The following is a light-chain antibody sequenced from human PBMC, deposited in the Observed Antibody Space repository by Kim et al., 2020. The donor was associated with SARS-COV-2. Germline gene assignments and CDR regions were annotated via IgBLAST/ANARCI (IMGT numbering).Light chain of an antibody. J-gene: IGLJ3*02. Sequence: GQSITIACTETSSDVGGYNYVSWYQQHPGKAPKLMIYDVSKRPSGVSSRFSGSKSGNTASLTISGLQAEDEADYYCSSYTSSISWVFGGGTKLAVL. CDR2: DVS. V-gene: IGLV2-14*03. CDR3: SSYTSSISWV. CDR1: SSDVGGYNY.